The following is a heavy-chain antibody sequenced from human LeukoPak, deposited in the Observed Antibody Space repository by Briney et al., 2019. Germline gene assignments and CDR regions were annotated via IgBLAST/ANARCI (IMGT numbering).Heavy chain of an antibody. CDR2: VSTDGIGT. D-gene: IGHD6-19*01. CDR1: DFGSHH. J-gene: IGHJ4*02. CDR3: AREGYSSGLDY. Sequence: GGPLRLSCVASDFGSHHMHWVRQAPGKGLVWVSRVSTDGIGTAYADSVKGRFTISRDNAKNTVYLQMNSLRAEDTAVYYCAREGYSSGLDYWGQGTLVTVSS. V-gene: IGHV3-74*01.